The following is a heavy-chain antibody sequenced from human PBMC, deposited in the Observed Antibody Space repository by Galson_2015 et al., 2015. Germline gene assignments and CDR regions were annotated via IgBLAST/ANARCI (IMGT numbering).Heavy chain of an antibody. J-gene: IGHJ3*02. CDR2: ISYDGSNK. Sequence: SLRLSCAASGFTFSSYGMHWVRQAPGKGLEWLAVISYDGSNKYYADSVKGRFTISRDNSKNTLYLQMNSLRAEDTAVYYCAREGYYDILTGDAFDIWGQGTMITVSS. CDR1: GFTFSSYG. CDR3: AREGYYDILTGDAFDI. D-gene: IGHD3-9*01. V-gene: IGHV3-30*03.